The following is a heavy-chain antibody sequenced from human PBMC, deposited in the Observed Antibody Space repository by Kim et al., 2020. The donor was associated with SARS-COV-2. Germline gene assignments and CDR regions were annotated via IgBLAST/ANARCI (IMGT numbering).Heavy chain of an antibody. J-gene: IGHJ3*02. D-gene: IGHD4-17*01. V-gene: IGHV4-31*03. CDR1: GGSISSGGYY. Sequence: SETLSLTCTVSGGSISSGGYYWSWIRQHPGKGLEWIGYIYYSGSTYYNPSLKSRVTISVDTSKNQFSLELSSVTAADTAVYYCARDRSDYGDSVAAFDIWGQGTMVSVSS. CDR2: IYYSGST. CDR3: ARDRSDYGDSVAAFDI.